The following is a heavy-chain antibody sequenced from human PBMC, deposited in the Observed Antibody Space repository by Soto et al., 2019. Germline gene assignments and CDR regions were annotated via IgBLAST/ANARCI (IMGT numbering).Heavy chain of an antibody. CDR1: GFTFSNAW. CDR3: TTVVAAKGYYYYYYYMDV. CDR2: IKSKTDGGTT. J-gene: IGHJ6*03. D-gene: IGHD2-15*01. Sequence: EVQLVESGGGLVKPGGSLRLSCAASGFTFSNAWMSWVRQAPGKGLEWVGRIKSKTDGGTTDYAAPVKGRFTISRDASKITLYLQMNSLKTEDTAVYYCTTVVAAKGYYYYYYYMDVWGKGTTVTVSS. V-gene: IGHV3-15*01.